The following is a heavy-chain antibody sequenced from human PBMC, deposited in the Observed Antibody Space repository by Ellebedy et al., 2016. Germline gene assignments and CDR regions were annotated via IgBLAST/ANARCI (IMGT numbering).Heavy chain of an antibody. J-gene: IGHJ4*02. V-gene: IGHV3-13*01. Sequence: GESLKISXAASGFTFSSYDMHWVRQATGKGLEWVSAIGTVGDTYYPGSVKGRFTISRENAKNSLYLQMNSLRAGDTAVYYCARAAGGSDFDYWGQGTLVTVSS. CDR1: GFTFSSYD. D-gene: IGHD3-10*01. CDR2: IGTVGDT. CDR3: ARAAGGSDFDY.